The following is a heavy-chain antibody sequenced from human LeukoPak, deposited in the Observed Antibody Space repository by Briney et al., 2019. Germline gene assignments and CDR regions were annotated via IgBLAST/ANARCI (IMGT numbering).Heavy chain of an antibody. CDR3: ARELRRSGYYFDAFDI. V-gene: IGHV4-34*01. D-gene: IGHD3-22*01. Sequence: SETLSLTCAVYGGSFSGYYWSWIRQPPGKGLEWIGEINHSGSTNYNPSLKSRVTISVDTSKNQFSLKLSSVTAADTAVYYCARELRRSGYYFDAFDIWGQGTMVTVSS. CDR1: GGSFSGYY. CDR2: INHSGST. J-gene: IGHJ3*02.